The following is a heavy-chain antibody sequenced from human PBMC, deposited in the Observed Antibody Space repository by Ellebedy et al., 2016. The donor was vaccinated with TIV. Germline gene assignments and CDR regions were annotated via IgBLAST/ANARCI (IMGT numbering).Heavy chain of an antibody. CDR1: GYTFTTYG. CDR3: ARGGQNYFDY. J-gene: IGHJ4*02. V-gene: IGHV1-18*04. Sequence: ASVKVSCXATGYTFTTYGITWVRQAPGQGLEWMGWINAYNGKTNYAQNLQGRVTMTTDTSTTTAYMGLRSLRSDDTAVYYCARGGQNYFDYWGQGTLVTVSS. CDR2: INAYNGKT.